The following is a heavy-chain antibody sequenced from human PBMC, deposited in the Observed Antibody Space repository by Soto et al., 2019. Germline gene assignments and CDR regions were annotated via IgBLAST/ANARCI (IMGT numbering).Heavy chain of an antibody. CDR1: GLTISNNY. CDR3: ARGGSLYCYYRIDV. J-gene: IGHJ6*02. V-gene: IGHV3-53*01. Sequence: GSLRLSCAASGLTISNNYMTWVRQAPGKGLEWVSVIDSGGDTNYADSVKGRFTLSRDSSKNTLYLQMNSLRAEDTAVYICARGGSLYCYYRIDVWGQGTTVTVSS. D-gene: IGHD3-16*01. CDR2: IDSGGDT.